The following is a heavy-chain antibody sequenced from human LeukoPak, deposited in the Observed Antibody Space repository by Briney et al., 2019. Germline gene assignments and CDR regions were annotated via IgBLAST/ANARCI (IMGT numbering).Heavy chain of an antibody. CDR1: GYTFTSYG. V-gene: IGHV1-18*01. CDR3: ASTVTMYYYMDV. CDR2: INAYNGNT. D-gene: IGHD4-17*01. Sequence: ASVKVSCKASGYTFTSYGVSWVRQAPGQGLEWMGWINAYNGNTNYAQKLQGRVTMTTDTSTSTAYMELRSLRSDDTALYYCASTVTMYYYMDVWGKGTTVTISS. J-gene: IGHJ6*03.